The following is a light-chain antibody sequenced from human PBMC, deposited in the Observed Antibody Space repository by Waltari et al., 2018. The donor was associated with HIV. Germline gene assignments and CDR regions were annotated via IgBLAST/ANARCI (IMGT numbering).Light chain of an antibody. Sequence: QSALTQPRSVSGSPGQSVTISCTGTSSDVGGYNYFSWYQQNPGKAPKFISNDVTKRPSGVPDRFSGSKSGNTASLTISSLQSGDEADYYCQSWDTGIVVFGGGTKLTVL. CDR2: DVT. CDR1: SSDVGGYNY. J-gene: IGLJ3*02. CDR3: QSWDTGIVV. V-gene: IGLV2-11*01.